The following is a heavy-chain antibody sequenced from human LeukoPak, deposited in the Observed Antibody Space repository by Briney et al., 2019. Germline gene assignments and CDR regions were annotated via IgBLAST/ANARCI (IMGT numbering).Heavy chain of an antibody. CDR2: IWYDTSNK. Sequence: GGSLRFSCAASGFTFSSYGMHWVRQAPGKGLEWVAVIWYDTSNKYYADSVKGRFTISRDNSKNTLYLQMNSLRAEDTAVYYCARDLAAAGTWFDPWGQGTLVTVSS. CDR3: ARDLAAAGTWFDP. V-gene: IGHV3-33*01. D-gene: IGHD6-13*01. CDR1: GFTFSSYG. J-gene: IGHJ5*02.